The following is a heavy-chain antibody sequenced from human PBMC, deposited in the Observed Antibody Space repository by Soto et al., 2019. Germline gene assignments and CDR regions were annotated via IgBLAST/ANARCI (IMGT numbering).Heavy chain of an antibody. V-gene: IGHV4-39*01. CDR1: GGSISSSSYY. D-gene: IGHD6-19*01. Sequence: SETLSLTCTVSGGSISSSSYYWGWIRQPPGKGLEWIGSIYYSGSTYYNPSLKSRVTISVDTSKNQFSLKLSSVTAADTAVYYCARHGPEVAGPNYYYYYYYMDVWGKGTTVTVSS. J-gene: IGHJ6*03. CDR2: IYYSGST. CDR3: ARHGPEVAGPNYYYYYYYMDV.